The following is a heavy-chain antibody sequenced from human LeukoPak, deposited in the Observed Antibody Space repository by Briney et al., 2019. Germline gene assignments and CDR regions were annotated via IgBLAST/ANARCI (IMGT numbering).Heavy chain of an antibody. Sequence: PGGSLRLSCAASGFGFDSFEMHWVRQAPGKGLEWISFTSSSGSIIYYADSVKGRVTISRDNAKNSLFLQMHSLRAEDTAVYYCARGYTYAHDYWGQGTLVTVSS. CDR2: TSSSGSII. V-gene: IGHV3-48*03. CDR1: GFGFDSFE. J-gene: IGHJ4*02. CDR3: ARGYTYAHDY. D-gene: IGHD5-18*01.